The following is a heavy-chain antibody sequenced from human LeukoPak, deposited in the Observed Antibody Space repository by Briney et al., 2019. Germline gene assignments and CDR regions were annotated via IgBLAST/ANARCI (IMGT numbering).Heavy chain of an antibody. J-gene: IGHJ4*02. CDR1: GFALSKYA. CDR3: ASTSGYDFWDMGY. CDR2: ISDDGRS. V-gene: IGHV3-30*04. Sequence: GGSLRLSCAASGFALSKYAIHWVRQAPGKGVEWVTIISDDGRSNYADSVEGRFTISRDNSKNTLYLQTSSLRAEDTAVYYCASTSGYDFWDMGYWGEGTLVTVSS. D-gene: IGHD5-12*01.